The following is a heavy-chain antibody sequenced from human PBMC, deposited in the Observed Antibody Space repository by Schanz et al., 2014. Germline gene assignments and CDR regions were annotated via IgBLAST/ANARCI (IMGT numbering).Heavy chain of an antibody. CDR2: ISYSGST. CDR3: ARDRGHGDLPGDI. D-gene: IGHD4-17*01. J-gene: IGHJ3*02. V-gene: IGHV4-4*02. CDR1: GASISSSNW. Sequence: QVQLQESGPGLVKPSGTLSLTCAVSGASISSSNWWSWVRQPPGKGLEWIGFISYSGSTYYNPSLKSRVTMSVDTSKNQISLKLRSVTAADTAVYYCARDRGHGDLPGDIWGQGTMVTVSS.